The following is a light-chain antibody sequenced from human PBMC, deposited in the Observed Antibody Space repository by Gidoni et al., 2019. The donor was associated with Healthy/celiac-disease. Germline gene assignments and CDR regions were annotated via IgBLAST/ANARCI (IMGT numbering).Light chain of an antibody. J-gene: IGLJ2*01. CDR1: SRDVGDYNY. Sequence: QSALTQPASASGSPGQSITNSCTGTSRDVGDYNYVYWYQQHPGKAPKLMIYEVSNRPSGVSNRFSGSKSGNTASLTISGLQAEDEADYYCSSYTSSSTLGVFGGGTKLTVL. CDR2: EVS. V-gene: IGLV2-14*01. CDR3: SSYTSSSTLGV.